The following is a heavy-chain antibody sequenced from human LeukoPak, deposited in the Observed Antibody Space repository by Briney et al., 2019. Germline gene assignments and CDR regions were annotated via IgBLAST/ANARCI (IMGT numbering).Heavy chain of an antibody. J-gene: IGHJ3*02. CDR2: IIPILETV. CDR1: GDSFSNYI. V-gene: IGHV1-69*06. CDR3: AKWGIAAAGTLAFDI. D-gene: IGHD6-13*01. Sequence: ASVKVSCKASGDSFSNYIISWVRQAPGQGLEWMGGIIPILETVNYAQKFQGRVTITSDKSTSTAYMELSSLRSEDRAVYYCAKWGIAAAGTLAFDIGGQGTMVTVSS.